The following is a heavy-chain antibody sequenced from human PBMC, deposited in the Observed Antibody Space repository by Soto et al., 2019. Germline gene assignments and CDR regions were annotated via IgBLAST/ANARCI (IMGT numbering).Heavy chain of an antibody. CDR1: GFTFSTYA. D-gene: IGHD3-22*01. J-gene: IGHJ4*02. V-gene: IGHV3-23*01. CDR3: AKGMADYFDSSGYLDD. CDR2: MSSSGGST. Sequence: GGSLRLSCAASGFTFSTYAMSWVRQAPGKGLEWVSGMSSSGGSTHYADSVKGRFTISGDNSKNTLFLQMNSLRAEDTAVYYCAKGMADYFDSSGYLDDWGQGTLVTVSS.